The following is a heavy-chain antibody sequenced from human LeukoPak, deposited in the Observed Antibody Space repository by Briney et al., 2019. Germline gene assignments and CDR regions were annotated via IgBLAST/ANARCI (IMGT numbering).Heavy chain of an antibody. J-gene: IGHJ4*02. CDR1: GFTFSSYW. CDR2: IKQEGSEK. Sequence: GGSLRLSCAASGFTFSSYWVSWVRQAPGKGREWLANIKQEGSEKYCVVSVKGRLTISRDNANNSLYLQMNSLRAEDTAVYYCAREYYYVSGSYSLDYGGQGTLVSVPS. V-gene: IGHV3-7*03. D-gene: IGHD3-10*01. CDR3: AREYYYVSGSYSLDY.